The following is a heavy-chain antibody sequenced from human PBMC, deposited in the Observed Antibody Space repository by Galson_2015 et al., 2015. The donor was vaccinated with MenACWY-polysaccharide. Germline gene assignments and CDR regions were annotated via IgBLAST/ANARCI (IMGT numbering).Heavy chain of an antibody. J-gene: IGHJ3*02. CDR2: ISYDGSNK. CDR3: AKGSLELSWMDALDI. V-gene: IGHV3-30*18. D-gene: IGHD1-7*01. Sequence: SLRLSCAASGFTFSSYGMHWVRQAPGKGLEWVAVISYDGSNKYYADSVKGRFTISRNNSKNTLYLQMNSLRAEDTAVYYCAKGSLELSWMDALDIWGQGTMVTVSS. CDR1: GFTFSSYG.